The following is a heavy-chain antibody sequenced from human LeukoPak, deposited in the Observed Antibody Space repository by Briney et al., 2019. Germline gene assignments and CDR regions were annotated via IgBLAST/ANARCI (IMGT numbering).Heavy chain of an antibody. CDR2: ITSTSRYI. CDR3: TRGGVSSGSDY. D-gene: IGHD6-19*01. Sequence: GGSLRLSCAASGFTFSRYSMNWVRQAPGKGLEWVSSITSTSRYIYYADSLKGRFTISRDNAKNSLYLQMNSLRAEDTAVYYCTRGGVSSGSDYWGQGTLVTVSS. V-gene: IGHV3-21*01. CDR1: GFTFSRYS. J-gene: IGHJ4*02.